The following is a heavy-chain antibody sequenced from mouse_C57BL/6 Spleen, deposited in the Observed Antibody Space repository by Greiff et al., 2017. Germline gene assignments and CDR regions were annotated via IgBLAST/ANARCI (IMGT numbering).Heavy chain of an antibody. J-gene: IGHJ4*01. D-gene: IGHD1-3*01. V-gene: IGHV1-43*01. CDR2: INPSTGGT. CDR3: ARLLNSWAMDY. CDR1: GYSFTGYY. Sequence: EVKLQESGPELVKPGASVKISCKASGYSFTGYYMHWVKQSSEKSLEWIGEINPSTGGTSYNQKFKGQATLTVDKSSSTSYMQLKSLTSEDSAVYYGARLLNSWAMDYWGQGTSVTVSS.